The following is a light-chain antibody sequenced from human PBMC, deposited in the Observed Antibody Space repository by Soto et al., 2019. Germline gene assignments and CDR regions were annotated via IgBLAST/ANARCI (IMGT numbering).Light chain of an antibody. J-gene: IGKJ3*01. CDR1: RHVYINA. Sequence: VVLTQSPATLSLSPGEPATLYCTASRHVYINALAWYQQKPGRTPTLLIYGASTRATGIPDRFSATGSGTDFSLTISSVEPADFAVYYCQQYGASPFTFGPGTRVEI. CDR2: GAS. CDR3: QQYGASPFT. V-gene: IGKV3-20*01.